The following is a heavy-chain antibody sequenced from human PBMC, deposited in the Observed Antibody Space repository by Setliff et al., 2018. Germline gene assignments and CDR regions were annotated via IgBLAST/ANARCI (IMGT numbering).Heavy chain of an antibody. Sequence: LRLSCTASGLSYSNDWVSWVRQAPGKGLEWLASINPHGSEKYYADSVKGRFTISRDNAKNSLSLQMNNLRIEDTAVYYCFGAGTCSYWGQGTLVTVSS. CDR2: INPHGSEK. J-gene: IGHJ4*02. V-gene: IGHV3-7*01. CDR3: FGAGTCSY. CDR1: GLSYSNDW. D-gene: IGHD3-10*01.